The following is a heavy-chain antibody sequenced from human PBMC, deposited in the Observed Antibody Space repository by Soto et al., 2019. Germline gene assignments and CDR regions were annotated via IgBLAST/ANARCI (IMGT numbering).Heavy chain of an antibody. CDR2: ISGGGDNT. V-gene: IGHV3-23*01. Sequence: GGSLRLSCAASAFTFSSYGMSWVRQAPGKGLEWVSAISGGGDNTYYADSVKGRFTISRDNSKNTLYLQMNSLTAEDTAVYYCAKTLNYYGSGSPDYWGQATLVTVSS. CDR3: AKTLNYYGSGSPDY. CDR1: AFTFSSYG. D-gene: IGHD3-10*01. J-gene: IGHJ4*02.